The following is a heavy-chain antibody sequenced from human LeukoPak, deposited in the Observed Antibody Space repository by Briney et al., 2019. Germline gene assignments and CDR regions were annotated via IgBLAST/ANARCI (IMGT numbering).Heavy chain of an antibody. CDR3: ARAAADGSGILWY. V-gene: IGHV3-7*03. J-gene: IGHJ4*02. Sequence: GGSLRLSCVVSGFTFSGSAVHWVRQAPGKGLEWVANIKQDGSEKYYVDSVKGRFTISRDNAKNSLYLQMNSLRAEDTAVYYCARAAADGSGILWYWGQGTLVTVSS. CDR2: IKQDGSEK. CDR1: GFTFSGSA. D-gene: IGHD3-10*01.